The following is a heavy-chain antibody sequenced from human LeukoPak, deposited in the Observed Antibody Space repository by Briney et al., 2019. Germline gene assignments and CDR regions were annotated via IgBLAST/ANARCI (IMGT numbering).Heavy chain of an antibody. CDR2: ISGSGGST. J-gene: IGHJ6*03. CDR1: GFTFSSYA. CDR3: AKDFKGREAGLPYYYYMDV. V-gene: IGHV3-23*01. Sequence: PGGSLRLSCAASGFTFSSYAMSWVRQAPGKGLEWVSAISGSGGSTYYADSVKGRFTISRDNSKNTLYLQMNSLRAEDTAVYYCAKDFKGREAGLPYYYYMDVWGKGTTVTVSS. D-gene: IGHD6-13*01.